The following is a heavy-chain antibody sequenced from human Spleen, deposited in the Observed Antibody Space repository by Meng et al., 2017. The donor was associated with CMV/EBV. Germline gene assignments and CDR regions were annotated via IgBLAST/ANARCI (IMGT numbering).Heavy chain of an antibody. V-gene: IGHV1-18*01. J-gene: IGHJ4*02. D-gene: IGHD1-26*01. CDR3: ARDPYSGTRYANSDFDY. Sequence: ASVKVSCKASGYTFTNYGVSWVRQAPGQGLEWMGWISAYSGNTNYAQKLQGRVTMTTDTSTSTAYMELRSLRSDDTAVYYCARDPYSGTRYANSDFDYWGQGTLVTVSS. CDR2: ISAYSGNT. CDR1: GYTFTNYG.